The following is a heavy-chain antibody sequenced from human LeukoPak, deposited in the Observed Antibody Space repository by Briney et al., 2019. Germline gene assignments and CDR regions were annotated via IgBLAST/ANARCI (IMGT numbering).Heavy chain of an antibody. J-gene: IGHJ4*02. CDR2: ISGSGGST. CDR3: AKDLRGYNYGFYFDY. D-gene: IGHD5-18*01. Sequence: GGSLRLSCAASGFAFSSYAMSWVRQAPGKGLEWVSAISGSGGSTYYADSVKGRFTISRDNSKNTLYLQMNSLRAEDTAVYYCAKDLRGYNYGFYFDYWGQGTLVTVSS. V-gene: IGHV3-23*01. CDR1: GFAFSSYA.